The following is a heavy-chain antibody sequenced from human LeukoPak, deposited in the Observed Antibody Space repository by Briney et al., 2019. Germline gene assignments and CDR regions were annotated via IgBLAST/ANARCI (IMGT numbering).Heavy chain of an antibody. D-gene: IGHD3-10*01. CDR1: GLTFSNYA. Sequence: RGSLRLSCAASGLTFSNYAMSWVRQAPGKGLEWVSAIIGSGGSTYYADSVKGRFTISRDISKNTLYLQMNSLRAEDTAVYYCAKGMLWFGESYHAFDIWGQGTAVTVSS. CDR3: AKGMLWFGESYHAFDI. CDR2: IIGSGGST. J-gene: IGHJ3*02. V-gene: IGHV3-23*01.